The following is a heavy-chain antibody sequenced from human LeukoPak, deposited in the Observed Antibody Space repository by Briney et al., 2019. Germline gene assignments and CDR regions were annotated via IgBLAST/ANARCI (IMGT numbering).Heavy chain of an antibody. CDR2: IYYSGST. V-gene: IGHV4-61*05. CDR1: GGSISGSSYY. D-gene: IGHD6-19*01. CDR3: AASSGWHYYFDY. Sequence: PSETLSLTCTVSGGSISGSSYYWGWIRQPPGKGLEWIGYIYYSGSTNYNPSLKSRVTISVDTSKNQFSLKLSSVTAADTAVYYCAASSGWHYYFDYWGQGTLVTVSS. J-gene: IGHJ4*02.